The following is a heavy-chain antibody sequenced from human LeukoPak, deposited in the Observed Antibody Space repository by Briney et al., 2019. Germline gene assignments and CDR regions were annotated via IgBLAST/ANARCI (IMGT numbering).Heavy chain of an antibody. D-gene: IGHD4-17*01. V-gene: IGHV4-59*01. Sequence: TSETLSLTCTVSGGSISSYYWSWIREPPGKGLEWIGYIYYSGSTNYNPSLKSRVTISVDTSKNQFSLKLSSVTAADTAVYYCARDFFDYGDGSDYFDYWGQGTLVTVSS. CDR2: IYYSGST. CDR3: ARDFFDYGDGSDYFDY. CDR1: GGSISSYY. J-gene: IGHJ4*02.